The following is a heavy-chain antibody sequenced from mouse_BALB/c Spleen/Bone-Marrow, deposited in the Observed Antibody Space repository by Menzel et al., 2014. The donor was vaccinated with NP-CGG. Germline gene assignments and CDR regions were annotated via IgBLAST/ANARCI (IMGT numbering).Heavy chain of an antibody. CDR3: ARLTQGFYYFDY. CDR2: ISTYYGDV. Sequence: VKVVESGAEVVRPGVSVKISCKGSGYTFTDYAMHWVKQSHAKSLEWIGVISTYYGDVNYSQKFKGKATMTVDKSSSTTYMELARLTSEDSAIDYCARLTQGFYYFDYWGQDTTLTVSS. CDR1: GYTFTDYA. J-gene: IGHJ2*01. D-gene: IGHD3-1*01. V-gene: IGHV1S137*01.